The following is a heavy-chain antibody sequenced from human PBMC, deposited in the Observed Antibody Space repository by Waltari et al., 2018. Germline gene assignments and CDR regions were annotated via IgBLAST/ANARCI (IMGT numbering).Heavy chain of an antibody. Sequence: QVQLVESGGGVVQPGGSLSLSCAASGFTFSSYGMHWVRQAPGKGLGWVAFIRYDGSNKYYADSVKGRFTNSRDNSKNTLYLQMNSLRAEDTAVYYCAKDYSSSCWGQGTLVTVSS. J-gene: IGHJ4*02. CDR3: AKDYSSSC. CDR1: GFTFSSYG. V-gene: IGHV3-30*02. D-gene: IGHD6-13*01. CDR2: IRYDGSNK.